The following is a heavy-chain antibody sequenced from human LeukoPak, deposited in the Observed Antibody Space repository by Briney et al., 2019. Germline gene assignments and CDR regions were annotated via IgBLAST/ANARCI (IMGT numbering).Heavy chain of an antibody. J-gene: IGHJ4*02. V-gene: IGHV3-53*01. CDR1: EFSLSSDY. Sequence: PGESLRLSCAASEFSLSSDYMSWVRQAPGKGLEWVSFVYNANGDTYYSDSVKGRFTISSDNSKNTLYLQMDNLRAEDTAVYYCSTAPARDLLYYNWGQGTLVTVSS. CDR2: VYNANGDT. D-gene: IGHD1-26*01. CDR3: STAPARDLLYYN.